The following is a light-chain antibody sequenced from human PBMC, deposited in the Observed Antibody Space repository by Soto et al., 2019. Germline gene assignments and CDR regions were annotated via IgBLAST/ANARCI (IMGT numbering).Light chain of an antibody. J-gene: IGKJ1*01. CDR1: QSFSSTY. CDR3: QQYGSSDT. Sequence: ENVFPQSPDPRPLSLAERRTLSWKASQSFSSTYLVWYQQKPGQAPRLLISGASTRATGIPDRFSGSGSGTNFTLTISRLEPEDFAVYYCQQYGSSDTFGQGTKVDIK. V-gene: IGKV3-20*01. CDR2: GAS.